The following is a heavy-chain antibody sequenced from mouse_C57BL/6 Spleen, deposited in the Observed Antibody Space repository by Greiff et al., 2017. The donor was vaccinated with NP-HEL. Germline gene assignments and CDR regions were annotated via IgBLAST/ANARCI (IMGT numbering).Heavy chain of an antibody. CDR1: GYTFTSSW. CDR3: ARDYSNYEGYFDV. D-gene: IGHD2-5*01. J-gene: IGHJ1*03. Sequence: QVQLKQPGAELVRPGSSVKLSCKASGYTFTSSWMDWVKQRPGQGLEWIGNIYPSDSETHYNQKFKDKATLTVDKSSSTAYMQLSSLTSEDSAVYYCARDYSNYEGYFDVWGTGTTVTVSS. V-gene: IGHV1-61*01. CDR2: IYPSDSET.